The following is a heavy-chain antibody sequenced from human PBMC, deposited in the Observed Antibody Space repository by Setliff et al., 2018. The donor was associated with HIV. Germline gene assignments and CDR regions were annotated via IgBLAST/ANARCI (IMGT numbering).Heavy chain of an antibody. CDR3: TRGKRNGSTSRNWFDP. J-gene: IGHJ5*02. CDR1: GAPISSYY. D-gene: IGHD2-2*01. Sequence: SETLSLTCKVSGAPISSYYWNWIRQPPGKGLEWIGYIYNSGYTNYKPSLKSRVTISIDKAKNQISLRLTSVTAADTAIYFCTRGKRNGSTSRNWFDPWGQGTLVTVSS. V-gene: IGHV4-59*12. CDR2: IYNSGYT.